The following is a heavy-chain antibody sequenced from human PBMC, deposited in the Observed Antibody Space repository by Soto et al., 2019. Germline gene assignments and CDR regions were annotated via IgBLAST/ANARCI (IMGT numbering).Heavy chain of an antibody. Sequence: WWSLRLSCSASVFTFSSYAMSWFRQAPGKGLEWVSAISGSGGSTYYADSVKGRFTISRDNSKNTLYLQMNSLRAEDTAVYYCAKGGRWLQHYFDYWGQGTLVTVSS. J-gene: IGHJ4*02. CDR1: VFTFSSYA. CDR2: ISGSGGST. CDR3: AKGGRWLQHYFDY. D-gene: IGHD1-26*01. V-gene: IGHV3-23*01.